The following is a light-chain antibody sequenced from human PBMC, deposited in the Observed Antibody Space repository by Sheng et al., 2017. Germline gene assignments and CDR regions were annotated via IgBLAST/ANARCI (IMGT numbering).Light chain of an antibody. CDR3: SSYSSSTTLVI. V-gene: IGLV2-14*03. CDR2: DVS. CDR1: SSDIGTYNF. J-gene: IGLJ2*01. Sequence: QSALTQPASVSGSPGQSLSISCAGTSSDIGTYNFVSWYRQHPGKAPKLVIFDVSNRPSGISNRFSGSKSGNTASLTISRLQPEDEAVYYCSSYSSSTTLVIFGGGTQVTVL.